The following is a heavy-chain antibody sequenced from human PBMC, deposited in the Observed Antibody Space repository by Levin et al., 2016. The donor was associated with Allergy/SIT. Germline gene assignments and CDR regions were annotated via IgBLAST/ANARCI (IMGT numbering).Heavy chain of an antibody. J-gene: IGHJ2*01. Sequence: GESLKISCAASGFTFTNYAMSWVRQAPGKGLEWVSAISDSGGDTYYADSVKGRFTISRDNSKNTLYLQMNSLRAEDTAVYYCARAYGDWRYFDLWGRGTLVTVSS. V-gene: IGHV3-23*01. CDR2: ISDSGGDT. CDR3: ARAYGDWRYFDL. D-gene: IGHD4-17*01. CDR1: GFTFTNYA.